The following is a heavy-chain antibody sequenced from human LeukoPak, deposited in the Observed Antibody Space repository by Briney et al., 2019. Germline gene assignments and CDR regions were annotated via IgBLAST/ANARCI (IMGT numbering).Heavy chain of an antibody. V-gene: IGHV3-74*01. D-gene: IGHD2-21*02. CDR2: INSDGSST. CDR3: ARDRVSYCGGDCSNWFDP. J-gene: IGHJ5*02. CDR1: GFTFSSYW. Sequence: GGSLRLSCAASGFTFSSYWMHWVRQAPGKGLVWVSRINSDGSSTSYADSVKGRFTISRDNATNTLYLQVNSLRAEDTAVYYCARDRVSYCGGDCSNWFDPWGQGTLVTVSS.